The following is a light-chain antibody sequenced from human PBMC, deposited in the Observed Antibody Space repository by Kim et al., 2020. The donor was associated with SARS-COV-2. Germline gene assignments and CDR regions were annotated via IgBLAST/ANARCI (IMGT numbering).Light chain of an antibody. J-gene: IGKJ5*01. CDR1: QDMMND. Sequence: ASVGDRVTITGRARQDMMNDLGWYQQNPGRAPKRLIYGASSLQSGVPSRFSGSGSGTEFTLTISSVQPEDFATYFCLQHSTYPITFGQGTRLEIK. V-gene: IGKV1-17*01. CDR3: LQHSTYPIT. CDR2: GAS.